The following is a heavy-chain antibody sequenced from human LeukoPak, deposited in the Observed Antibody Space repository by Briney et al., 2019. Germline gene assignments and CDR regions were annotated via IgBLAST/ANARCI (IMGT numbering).Heavy chain of an antibody. V-gene: IGHV3-21*01. D-gene: IGHD2-2*02. CDR1: GFTFSSYS. J-gene: IGHJ4*02. CDR3: ARDRGCSSTSCYSY. Sequence: GGTLRLSCAASGFTFSSYSMNWIRQAPGKGLDWVSSISSNSSYIYYADSVKGRFTISRDNDKNSLYLQMNSLRGEDTAVYYCARDRGCSSTSCYSYWGQGTLVTVSS. CDR2: ISSNSSYI.